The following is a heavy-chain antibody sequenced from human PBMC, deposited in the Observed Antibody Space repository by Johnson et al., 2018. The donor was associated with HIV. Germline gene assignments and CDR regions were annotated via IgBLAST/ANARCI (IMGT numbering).Heavy chain of an antibody. J-gene: IGHJ3*02. CDR2: ISGSGTNI. CDR1: GFSFSDYY. V-gene: IGHV3-11*01. CDR3: AKGVITFGGVIGPLRAFDI. D-gene: IGHD3-16*02. Sequence: QVQLVESGGGLVKPGGSLRLSCAASGFSFSDYYMSWIRQAPGKGLEWVSYISGSGTNIYYADSVKGRFTISRDNAKNSLYLQRNSLRAEDTALYYCAKGVITFGGVIGPLRAFDIWGQGTVVTVSS.